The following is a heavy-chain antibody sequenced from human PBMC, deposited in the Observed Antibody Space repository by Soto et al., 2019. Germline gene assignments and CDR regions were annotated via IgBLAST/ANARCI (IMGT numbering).Heavy chain of an antibody. V-gene: IGHV4-4*02. D-gene: IGHD3-16*01. J-gene: IGHJ6*02. CDR2: TYHNGNT. CDR1: GDSISTSNW. CDR3: ARYPVWDYYYGLDV. Sequence: SETLSLTCAVSGDSISTSNWWTWVRQSPGKGREWIGETYHNGNTNYNPSMKSRVTISXXXXXXKXSXHXXXVTAXDTAVYNCARYPVWDYYYGLDVWGQGTTVTGS.